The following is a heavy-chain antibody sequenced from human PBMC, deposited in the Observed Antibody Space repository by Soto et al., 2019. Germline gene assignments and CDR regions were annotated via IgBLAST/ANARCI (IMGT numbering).Heavy chain of an antibody. Sequence: QVQVVQSGAEVKKPGGSVKVSCKASEYTFTSYAMHWVRQAPGQSLEWMGWINAGNGNTKYSQNFQGRVTITRDTSASTAYMELSSLRSEDTAVYYCARELQGLYYFDYWGQGTLVTVSS. CDR2: INAGNGNT. CDR3: ARELQGLYYFDY. J-gene: IGHJ4*02. CDR1: EYTFTSYA. V-gene: IGHV1-3*01. D-gene: IGHD4-4*01.